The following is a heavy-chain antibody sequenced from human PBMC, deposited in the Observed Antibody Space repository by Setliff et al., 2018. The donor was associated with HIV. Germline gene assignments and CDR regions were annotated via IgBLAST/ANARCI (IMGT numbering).Heavy chain of an antibody. CDR1: GFTFSRYG. J-gene: IGHJ4*02. V-gene: IGHV3-33*01. Sequence: GGSLRLSCAASGFTFSRYGMHWVRQTPGKGLEWVAIIWYDGNNKQYADSMKGRFTISRDNSNNMLYLQMNSLRAEDTAVYYCARFIALGYYDNSGYFDYWGQGTLVTVSS. CDR3: ARFIALGYYDNSGYFDY. D-gene: IGHD3-22*01. CDR2: IWYDGNNK.